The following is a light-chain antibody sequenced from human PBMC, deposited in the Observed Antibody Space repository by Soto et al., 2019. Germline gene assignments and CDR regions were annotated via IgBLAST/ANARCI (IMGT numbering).Light chain of an antibody. CDR3: QQTYRTPLT. CDR1: QNINAH. Sequence: DIQMTQSPSSLSASVGDRVTISCRASQNINAHINWYQWKPREAPKLLIHAASTLQSGVPSRFSGSGSWTQFTFIISSLQPEDVGTYYCQQTYRTPLTFGGGTKVEIK. V-gene: IGKV1-39*01. J-gene: IGKJ4*01. CDR2: AAS.